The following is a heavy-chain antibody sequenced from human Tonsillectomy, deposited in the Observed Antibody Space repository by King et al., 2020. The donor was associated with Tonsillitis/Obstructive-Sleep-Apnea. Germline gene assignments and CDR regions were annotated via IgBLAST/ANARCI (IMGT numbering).Heavy chain of an antibody. CDR3: ARGERDYVWGTYYYYYMDV. D-gene: IGHD3-16*01. V-gene: IGHV3-64*01. J-gene: IGHJ6*03. CDR2: ISSNGGNT. CDR1: GFTFSSYA. Sequence: VQLVESGGGLVQPGGSLRLSCAASGFTFSSYAMHWVRQAPGKGLEYVSAISSNGGNTYYANSVKGRFTISRDNSKNTLSLQMGSLRAEDMAVYYCARGERDYVWGTYYYYYMDVWGKGTTVTVSS.